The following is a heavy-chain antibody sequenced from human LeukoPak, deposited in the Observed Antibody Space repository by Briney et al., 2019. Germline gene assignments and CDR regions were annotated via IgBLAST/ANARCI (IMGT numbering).Heavy chain of an antibody. D-gene: IGHD3-22*01. CDR2: ISSSSSYI. CDR1: GFTFSSYT. V-gene: IGHV3-21*01. Sequence: PGGSLRLSCAASGFTFSSYTMSWVRQAPGKGLEWVSSISSSSSYIYYADSVKGRFTISRDNAKNSLYLQMNSLRAEDTAVYYCARAHYDSSGYSFDYWGQGTLVTVSS. CDR3: ARAHYDSSGYSFDY. J-gene: IGHJ4*02.